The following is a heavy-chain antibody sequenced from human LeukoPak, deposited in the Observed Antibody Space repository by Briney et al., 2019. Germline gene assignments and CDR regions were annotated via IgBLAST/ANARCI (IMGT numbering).Heavy chain of an antibody. CDR2: IKQDGSEK. J-gene: IGHJ4*02. D-gene: IGHD3-10*01. Sequence: GGSLRLSCAASGFTFTSYWMSWVRQAPGKGLEWVADIKQDGSEKNYVDSVKGRSTISRDSAKNSLYLQMNSLRADDTAVYYCAKGHLWFGLWGQGTLVTVSS. CDR1: GFTFTSYW. CDR3: AKGHLWFGL. V-gene: IGHV3-7*01.